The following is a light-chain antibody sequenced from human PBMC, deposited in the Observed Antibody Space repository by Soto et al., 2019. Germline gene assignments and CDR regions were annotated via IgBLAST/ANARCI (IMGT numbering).Light chain of an antibody. CDR2: GAS. CDR3: QEYNNWPRT. Sequence: EIVMTQSPATLSVSPGERATLSCRASQSVSSNLAWYQQKPGQAPRLLIYGASTRATAIPARFSGSGSGTEFTLTISSVQSEDFAVYYCQEYNNWPRTFGQGTKLEIK. J-gene: IGKJ2*01. V-gene: IGKV3-15*01. CDR1: QSVSSN.